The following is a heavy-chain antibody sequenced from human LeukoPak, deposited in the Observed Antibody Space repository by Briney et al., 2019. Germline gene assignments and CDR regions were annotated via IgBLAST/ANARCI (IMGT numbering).Heavy chain of an antibody. D-gene: IGHD5-24*01. CDR2: IWYDGSNK. CDR3: ARARWLQFWLDH. J-gene: IGHJ4*02. Sequence: GGSLRLSCAASGFTFSSYGMHWVRQAPGKGLEWVAVIWYDGSNKYYADSVKGRFTISRDNSKNTLYLQMNSLRAEDTAVYYCARARWLQFWLDHWGQGTLVTVSS. V-gene: IGHV3-33*01. CDR1: GFTFSSYG.